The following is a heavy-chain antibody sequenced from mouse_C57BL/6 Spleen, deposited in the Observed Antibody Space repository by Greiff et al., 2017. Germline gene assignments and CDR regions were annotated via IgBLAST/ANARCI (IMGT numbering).Heavy chain of an antibody. CDR1: GYTFTSYW. Sequence: QVQLQQPGAELVMPGASVKLSCKASGYTFTSYWMHWVKQRPGQGLEWIGEIDPSDSYTNYNQKFKGKSTLTVDKSSSTAYMQLSSLTSEDSAVYYCARSGGYGSPDYWGQGTTLTVSS. J-gene: IGHJ2*01. V-gene: IGHV1-69*01. CDR2: IDPSDSYT. CDR3: ARSGGYGSPDY. D-gene: IGHD1-1*01.